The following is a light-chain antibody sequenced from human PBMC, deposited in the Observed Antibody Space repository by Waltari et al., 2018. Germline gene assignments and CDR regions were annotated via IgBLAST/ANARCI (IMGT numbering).Light chain of an antibody. V-gene: IGKV3-15*01. Sequence: EIVMTQSPASLSVSPGERATLPCRASQSVNSDLAWYQQKPGQAPRLLIYGASTRVTGIPARFSGSGSGTEFTPTISGLQSEDFAVYYCQQYNDWPPLTFGGGTKVEIK. CDR1: QSVNSD. J-gene: IGKJ4*01. CDR2: GAS. CDR3: QQYNDWPPLT.